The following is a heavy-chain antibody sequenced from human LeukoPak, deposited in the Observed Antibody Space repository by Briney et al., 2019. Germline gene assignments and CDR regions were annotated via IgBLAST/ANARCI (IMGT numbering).Heavy chain of an antibody. CDR1: GFTFSDYY. V-gene: IGHV3-53*04. J-gene: IGHJ4*02. D-gene: IGHD3-22*01. Sequence: GGSLRLSCAASGFTFSDYYMSWVRQAPGKGLEWVSVIYSDGNAYYADSVKGRFTLSRHNSENTVYLQMNSLRPEDTAVYYCARDLGSSGDYWGQGTLVTVSS. CDR3: ARDLGSSGDY. CDR2: IYSDGNA.